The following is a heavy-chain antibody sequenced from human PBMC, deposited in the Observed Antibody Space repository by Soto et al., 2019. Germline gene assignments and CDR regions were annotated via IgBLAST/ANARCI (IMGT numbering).Heavy chain of an antibody. D-gene: IGHD3-22*01. CDR2: IAYDGSYK. CDR1: GFTFSNYG. CDR3: AKDDDRYYRDRSGLPY. J-gene: IGHJ4*02. V-gene: IGHV3-30*18. Sequence: QVQLVESGGGVVQPGRSLILSCAASGFTFSNYGMHWVRQAPGKGLEWVAVIAYDGSYKYYAYSVKGRFTISRDNSKNTLFLQMNSLRVEDAAVYSCAKDDDRYYRDRSGLPYWGQGTLVTVSS.